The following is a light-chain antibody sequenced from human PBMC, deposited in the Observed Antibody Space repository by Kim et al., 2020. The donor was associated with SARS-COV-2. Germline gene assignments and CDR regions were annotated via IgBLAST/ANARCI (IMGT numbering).Light chain of an antibody. CDR2: DVS. J-gene: IGLJ2*01. CDR1: SSDVGGYNY. Sequence: QSALTQPASVSGSPGQSITISCTGTSSDVGGYNYVSWYQQHPGKAPKLMIYDVSNRPSGVSNRFSASKSGNTASLTISGLQAEDDADYYCSSYTSSSTVVFGGGTQLTVL. CDR3: SSYTSSSTVV. V-gene: IGLV2-14*03.